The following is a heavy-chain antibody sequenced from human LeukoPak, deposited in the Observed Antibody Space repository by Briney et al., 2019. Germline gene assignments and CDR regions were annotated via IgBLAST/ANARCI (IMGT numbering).Heavy chain of an antibody. Sequence: PGGSLRLSCAASGFPFNDYAMPWVRQAPGKGLEWVAGISWNSINIGYADSVKGRFTISRDNAKKSLYLQMNNLRAEDTAFYYCAKAPVYCGSSSCYVYFQDWGQGTLVTVSS. J-gene: IGHJ1*01. CDR1: GFPFNDYA. CDR3: AKAPVYCGSSSCYVYFQD. CDR2: ISWNSINI. V-gene: IGHV3-9*01. D-gene: IGHD2-2*01.